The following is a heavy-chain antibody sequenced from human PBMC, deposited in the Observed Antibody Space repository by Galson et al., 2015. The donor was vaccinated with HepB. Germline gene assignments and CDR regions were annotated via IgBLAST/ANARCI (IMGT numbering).Heavy chain of an antibody. V-gene: IGHV1-69*02. D-gene: IGHD5-18*01. Sequence: SVKVSCKASGGTFSSYTISWVRQAPGQGLEWMGRIIPILGIANYAQKFQGRVTITADKSTSTAYMELSSLRSEDTAVYYCARVSRIQLWLFDYFDYWGQGTLVTVSS. CDR3: ARVSRIQLWLFDYFDY. J-gene: IGHJ4*02. CDR1: GGTFSSYT. CDR2: IIPILGIA.